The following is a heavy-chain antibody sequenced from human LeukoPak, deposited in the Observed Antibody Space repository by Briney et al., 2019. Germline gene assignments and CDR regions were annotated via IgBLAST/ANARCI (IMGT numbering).Heavy chain of an antibody. D-gene: IGHD3-10*01. Sequence: SETLSLTCAVYGGSFSGYYWSWIRQPPGKGLEWIGEINHSGSTNYNPSLKSRVTISVDTSKNQFSLKLSSVTAADTAVYYCARDALGASGLVPWGQGTLVTVSS. CDR1: GGSFSGYY. J-gene: IGHJ4*02. V-gene: IGHV4-34*01. CDR2: INHSGST. CDR3: ARDALGASGLVP.